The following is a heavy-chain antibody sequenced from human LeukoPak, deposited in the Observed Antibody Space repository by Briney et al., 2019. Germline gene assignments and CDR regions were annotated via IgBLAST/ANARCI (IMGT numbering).Heavy chain of an antibody. J-gene: IGHJ4*02. CDR3: AKDTEGGPDY. D-gene: IGHD1-14*01. V-gene: IGHV3-30*18. Sequence: GRSLRLSCAASGFTFSSYGMHWVRQAPGKGLEWVAVISYDGSNKYYADSVKGRFTISRDNSKNTLYLQMNSLRAEDTAVYYCAKDTEGGPDYWGQGTLVTVSS. CDR1: GFTFSSYG. CDR2: ISYDGSNK.